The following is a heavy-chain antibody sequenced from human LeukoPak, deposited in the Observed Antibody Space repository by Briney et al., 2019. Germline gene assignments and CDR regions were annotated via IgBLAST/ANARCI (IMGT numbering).Heavy chain of an antibody. Sequence: SATLSLTFTVSGGSISSYYWSWLRPPPGKGLEWIGYIYYSGSTNYNPSLKSRVTISVDTSKNQFSLKLSSVTAADTAVYYCARETTIFGVVGVWGQGTLVTVSS. CDR2: IYYSGST. CDR1: GGSISSYY. D-gene: IGHD3-3*01. J-gene: IGHJ4*02. V-gene: IGHV4-59*01. CDR3: ARETTIFGVVGV.